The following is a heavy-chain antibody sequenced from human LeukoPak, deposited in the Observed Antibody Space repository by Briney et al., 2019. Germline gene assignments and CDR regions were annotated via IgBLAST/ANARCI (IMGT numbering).Heavy chain of an antibody. J-gene: IGHJ4*02. D-gene: IGHD5-24*01. CDR2: IYTSGST. Sequence: SETLCLTCTVSGGSISSGSYYWSWIRQPAGKGLEWIGRIYTSGSTNYNPSLKSRVTISLDTSKNQFSLRLNSVTAADTAVYYCARDRDGYNFRFDYWGQGTLVTVSS. CDR3: ARDRDGYNFRFDY. V-gene: IGHV4-61*02. CDR1: GGSISSGSYY.